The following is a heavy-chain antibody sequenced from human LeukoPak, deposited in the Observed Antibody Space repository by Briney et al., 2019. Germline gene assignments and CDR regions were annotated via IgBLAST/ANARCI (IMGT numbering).Heavy chain of an antibody. D-gene: IGHD3-3*01. J-gene: IGHJ4*02. CDR2: ISAYNGNT. CDR3: ARAVWGSRRITIFGVVITYFDY. V-gene: IGHV1-18*01. Sequence: GASVKVSCKASGYTFTSYGISWVRQAPGQGLEWMGWISAYNGNTNYAQKLQGRVTMTTDTSTSTAYMELRSLRSDDTAVYYCARAVWGSRRITIFGVVITYFDYWGQGTLVTVSS. CDR1: GYTFTSYG.